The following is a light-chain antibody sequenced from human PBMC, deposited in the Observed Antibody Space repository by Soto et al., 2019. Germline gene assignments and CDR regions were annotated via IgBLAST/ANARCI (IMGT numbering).Light chain of an antibody. J-gene: IGKJ2*01. CDR1: QSDSSDY. V-gene: IGKV3-20*01. Sequence: IVLTQSPGTLSLSPGERATLSCRASQSDSSDYLAWYQQKPGQAPRLLIYGASSRATGIPGRFSGSGSGTDFTLTISRLEPEDFAVYYCQQYSSSSYTFGQGTRLDIK. CDR3: QQYSSSSYT. CDR2: GAS.